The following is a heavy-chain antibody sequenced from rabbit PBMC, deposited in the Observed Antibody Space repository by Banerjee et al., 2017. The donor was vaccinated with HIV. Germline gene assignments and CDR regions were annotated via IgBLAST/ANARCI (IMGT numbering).Heavy chain of an antibody. V-gene: IGHV1S40*01. D-gene: IGHD8-1*01. J-gene: IGHJ4*01. CDR3: ARTGSSYYIGFNL. CDR2: IGAGSSSST. Sequence: QSLEESGGDLVKPGASLTLTCTASGFSFSSTYYMCWVRQAPGKGLEWIACIGAGSSSSTYYASWAKGRFTISKTSSTTVTLQMTSLTAADTATYFCARTGSSYYIGFNLWGQGTLVTVS. CDR1: GFSFSSTYY.